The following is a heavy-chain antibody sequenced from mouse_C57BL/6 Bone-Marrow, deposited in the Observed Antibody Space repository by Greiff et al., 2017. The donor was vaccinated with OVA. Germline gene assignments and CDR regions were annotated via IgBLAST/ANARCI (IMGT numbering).Heavy chain of an antibody. CDR2: ISSGGSYT. J-gene: IGHJ3*01. D-gene: IGHD2-4*01. CDR1: GFTFSSYG. V-gene: IGHV5-6*01. CDR3: ARQGRLRAWFAY. Sequence: EVKLMESGGDLVKPGGSLKLSCAASGFTFSSYGMSWVRQTPDKRLEWVATISSGGSYTYYPDSVKGRFTISRDNAKNTLYLQMSSLKSEDTAMYYCARQGRLRAWFAYWGQGTLVTVSA.